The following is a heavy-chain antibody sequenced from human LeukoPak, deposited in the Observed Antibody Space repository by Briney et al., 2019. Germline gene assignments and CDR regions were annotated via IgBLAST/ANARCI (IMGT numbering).Heavy chain of an antibody. V-gene: IGHV4-59*01. CDR1: GGSISSYY. Sequence: SETLSLTCTVSGGSISSYYWSWIRQPPGKGLEWIGYIYYSGSTNYNPSLKSRVTISVDTSKNQFSLKLSSVTAADTAVYYCARAVFGGYPLYYYYYYMDVWGKGTTVTVSS. CDR2: IYYSGST. D-gene: IGHD3-10*01. CDR3: ARAVFGGYPLYYYYYYMDV. J-gene: IGHJ6*03.